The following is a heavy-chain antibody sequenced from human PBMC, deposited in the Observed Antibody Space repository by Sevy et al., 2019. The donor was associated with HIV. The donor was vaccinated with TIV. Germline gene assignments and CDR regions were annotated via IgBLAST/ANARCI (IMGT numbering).Heavy chain of an antibody. CDR3: ARDLQKDLTIAAAPYGMDV. V-gene: IGHV3-48*02. J-gene: IGHJ6*02. D-gene: IGHD6-13*01. Sequence: GESLKISCAASGFTFSSYSMNWVRQAPGKGLEWVSYISSSSSTIYYADSVKGRFTISRDNAKNSLYLQMNSLRDEDTAVYYCARDLQKDLTIAAAPYGMDVWGQRTTVTVSS. CDR1: GFTFSSYS. CDR2: ISSSSSTI.